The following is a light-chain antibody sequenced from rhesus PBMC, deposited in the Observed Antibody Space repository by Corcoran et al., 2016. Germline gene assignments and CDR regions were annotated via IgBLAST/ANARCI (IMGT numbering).Light chain of an antibody. CDR2: KAS. V-gene: IGKV1-22*01. Sequence: DIQMTQSPSSLSTSVGDRVIITCRASQGISSWLAWYQQKPGKAPKLLIFKASSLQIGYPSRFSGSGSGTDFTLTISSLQPEDFATYYCLQYSSSPYSFGQGTKVEIK. CDR3: LQYSSSPYS. CDR1: QGISSW. J-gene: IGKJ2*01.